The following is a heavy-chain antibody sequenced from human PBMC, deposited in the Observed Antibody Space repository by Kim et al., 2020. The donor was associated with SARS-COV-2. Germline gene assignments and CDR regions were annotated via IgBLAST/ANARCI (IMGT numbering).Heavy chain of an antibody. CDR2: INHSGST. V-gene: IGHV4-34*01. CDR1: GGSFSGYY. J-gene: IGHJ6*02. Sequence: SETLSLTCAVYGGSFSGYYWSWIRQPPGKGLEWIGEINHSGSTNYNPSLKSRVTISVDTSKNQFSLKLSSVTAADTAVYYCASLFGMDVWGQGTTVTVSS. D-gene: IGHD2-21*01. CDR3: ASLFGMDV.